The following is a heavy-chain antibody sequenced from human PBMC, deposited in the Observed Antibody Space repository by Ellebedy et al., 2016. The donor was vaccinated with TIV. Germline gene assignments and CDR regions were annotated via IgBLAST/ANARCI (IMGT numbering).Heavy chain of an antibody. D-gene: IGHD4-17*01. CDR1: GYTFTRYA. CDR3: ARDDDYGLDY. Sequence: ASVKVSXXASGYTFTRYAMHWVRQAPGQRLEWMGWINAGNGNTKYSQKFQDRVTITRDTSASTAYMELSSLRSEDTAVYYCARDDDYGLDYWGQGTLVTVSS. CDR2: INAGNGNT. V-gene: IGHV1-3*01. J-gene: IGHJ4*02.